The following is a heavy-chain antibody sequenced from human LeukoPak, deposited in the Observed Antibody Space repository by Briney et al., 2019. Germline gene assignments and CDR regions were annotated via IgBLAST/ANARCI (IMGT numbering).Heavy chain of an antibody. D-gene: IGHD5-24*01. Sequence: SETLSLTCAVYGGSFSGYYWSWIRQPPGKGLEWIGEINHSGSTNYNPSLKSRVTISVDTSKNQFSLKLSSVTAADTAMYYCARRRRDGYNGRVGAFDIWGQGTMVTVSS. CDR3: ARRRRDGYNGRVGAFDI. J-gene: IGHJ3*02. CDR2: INHSGST. V-gene: IGHV4-34*01. CDR1: GGSFSGYY.